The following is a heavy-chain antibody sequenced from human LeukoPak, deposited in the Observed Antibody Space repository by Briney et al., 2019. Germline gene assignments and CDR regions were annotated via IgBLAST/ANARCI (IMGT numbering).Heavy chain of an antibody. CDR3: ARGHYGDYPYYYYGMDV. CDR2: IIPIFGTA. V-gene: IGHV1-69*01. D-gene: IGHD4-17*01. J-gene: IGHJ6*04. Sequence: SVKVSCKASGGTFSSYAISWVRQAPEQGLEWMGGIIPIFGTANYAQKFQGRVTITADESTSTAYMELSSLRSEDTAVYYCARGHYGDYPYYYYGMDVWGKGTTVTVSS. CDR1: GGTFSSYA.